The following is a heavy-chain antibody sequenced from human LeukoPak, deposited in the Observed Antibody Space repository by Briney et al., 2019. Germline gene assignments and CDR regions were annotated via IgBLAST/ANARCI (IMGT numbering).Heavy chain of an antibody. CDR3: ARGYCSGGSCYFDAFDI. CDR2: IYTSGST. D-gene: IGHD2-15*01. Sequence: SSETLSLTCTVSGGSISNYYWSWIRQPAGRGLEWIGRIYTSGSTNYSPSLKSRVALSVDTSKNQFSLELSSVTAADTAVYYCARGYCSGGSCYFDAFDIWGHGALVTVSS. V-gene: IGHV4-4*07. J-gene: IGHJ3*02. CDR1: GGSISNYY.